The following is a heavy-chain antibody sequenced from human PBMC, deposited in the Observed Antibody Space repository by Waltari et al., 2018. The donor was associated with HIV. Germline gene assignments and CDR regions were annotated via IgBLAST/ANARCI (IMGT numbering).Heavy chain of an antibody. V-gene: IGHV4-34*01. CDR1: GGSFSGYY. CDR2: INHRGSN. D-gene: IGHD5-18*01. Sequence: QVQLQQWGAGLLKPSETLSLTCAVYGGSFSGYYWSWIRQPPGKGLEVIGEINHRGSNNYNPSLKSRVTISVDKSKNQFYLKMSSVTAADTAVYYCARGVDTAMVTVDDWGQGTLVTVSS. CDR3: ARGVDTAMVTVDD. J-gene: IGHJ4*02.